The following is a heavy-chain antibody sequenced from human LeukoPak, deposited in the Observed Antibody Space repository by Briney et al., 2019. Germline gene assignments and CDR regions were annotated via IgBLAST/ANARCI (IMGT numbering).Heavy chain of an antibody. CDR2: ISPSGIT. V-gene: IGHV4-30-2*01. D-gene: IGHD3-16*02. Sequence: TLSLTCGISGDSIDRGGYSWSWMRQPPGRGLEWIGTISPSGITYYTASLRGRVTIPKDTSQDQFSLALTSVTAADTALYFCARLSYSYYFDFWGRGSLVTVSS. CDR3: ARLSYSYYFDF. J-gene: IGHJ4*02. CDR1: GDSIDRGGYS.